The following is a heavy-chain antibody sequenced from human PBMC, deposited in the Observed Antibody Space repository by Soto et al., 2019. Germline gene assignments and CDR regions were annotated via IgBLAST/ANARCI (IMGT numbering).Heavy chain of an antibody. D-gene: IGHD6-19*01. CDR2: ISSDGSST. Sequence: GGSLRLSCEASGFTFSSCWMHWVRQAPGKGLVWVPRISSDGSSTNYADSVKGRFTISRDNAKNMLYLQMKNLRAEDTAVYYCASLSSSAWARDYWGQGTLVTVSS. CDR3: ASLSSSAWARDY. V-gene: IGHV3-74*01. CDR1: GFTFSSCW. J-gene: IGHJ4*02.